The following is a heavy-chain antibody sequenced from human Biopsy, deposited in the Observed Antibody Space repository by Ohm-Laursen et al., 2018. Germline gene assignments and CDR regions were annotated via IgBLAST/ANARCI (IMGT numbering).Heavy chain of an antibody. D-gene: IGHD5-12*01. J-gene: IGHJ4*02. CDR1: GASIISGGHF. CDR3: ARLGSGDYFLTFFDF. CDR2: IFYSANT. Sequence: TLSLTCTVSGASIISGGHFWNWIRQHPGKGLEWIGYIFYSANTYYNPSLKSRVTISVDTSKNQFSLKLSSVTAADTAVYYCARLGSGDYFLTFFDFWGQGALVTVSS. V-gene: IGHV4-31*03.